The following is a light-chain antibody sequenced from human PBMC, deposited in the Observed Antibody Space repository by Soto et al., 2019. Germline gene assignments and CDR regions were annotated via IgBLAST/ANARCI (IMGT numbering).Light chain of an antibody. CDR1: QYINTR. CDR3: HQRKSWPRT. J-gene: IGKJ1*01. Sequence: EVVLTQSPGSRSWSPVERATLSVLASQYINTRLAWYQHRPGQAPRLLIYQTSIRAAGIPARFSASGSGTDFTLTISDVQPEDFALYYCHQRKSWPRTFGQGTKVDIK. V-gene: IGKV3-11*01. CDR2: QTS.